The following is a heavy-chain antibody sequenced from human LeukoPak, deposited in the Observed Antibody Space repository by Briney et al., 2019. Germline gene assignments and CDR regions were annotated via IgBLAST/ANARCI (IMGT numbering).Heavy chain of an antibody. CDR2: IYPTDSDT. CDR3: ARGSGSAVNF. J-gene: IGHJ4*02. V-gene: IGHV5-51*01. CDR1: GYSFTSYW. Sequence: GESLKISCKTSGYSFTSYWVGWVRQMPGKGLEWMEIIYPTDSDTRYSPSVQGQVTISVDKSITTAYLQWSSLKASDTAMYYCARGSGSAVNFWGQGTLVTVSS. D-gene: IGHD3-10*01.